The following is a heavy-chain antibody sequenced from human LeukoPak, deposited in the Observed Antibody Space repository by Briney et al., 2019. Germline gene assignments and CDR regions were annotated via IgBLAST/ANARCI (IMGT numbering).Heavy chain of an antibody. D-gene: IGHD6-13*01. CDR1: GYTFTSYD. V-gene: IGHV1-8*01. Sequence: ASVKASCKASGYTFTSYDINWVRQATGQGLEWMGWMNPNSGNTGYAQKFQGRVTMTRNTSISTAYMELSSLRSEDTAVYYCARGWASAAAVRDAFDIWGQGTMVTVSS. CDR2: MNPNSGNT. J-gene: IGHJ3*02. CDR3: ARGWASAAAVRDAFDI.